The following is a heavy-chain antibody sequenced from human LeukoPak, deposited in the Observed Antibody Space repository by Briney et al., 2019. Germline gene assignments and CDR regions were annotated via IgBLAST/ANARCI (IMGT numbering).Heavy chain of an antibody. CDR3: ARDFGLAATEAGY. J-gene: IGHJ4*02. D-gene: IGHD6-13*01. V-gene: IGHV1-18*01. CDR1: GYIFANYG. CDR2: ISVYSDVS. Sequence: ASVKVSCKASGYIFANYGITWVRQAPGRGLEWMGWISVYSDVSNYAQNFQGRLTMTTDTSTTTAYMELRSLRSNDTDVYFCARDFGLAATEAGYWGQGTLVTVSS.